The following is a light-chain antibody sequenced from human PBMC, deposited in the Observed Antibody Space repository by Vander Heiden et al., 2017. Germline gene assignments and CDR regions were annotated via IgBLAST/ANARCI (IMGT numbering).Light chain of an antibody. CDR3: MQALQTPLYT. Sequence: DIVMTQSPLSLPVTSGEPASISCRSSQSLLHSNGYNYLDWYQQKPGQSPQLLIYFGSNRASGVPDRFSGGGSGTDFTLKISRVEAEDVGVYYCMQALQTPLYTFGQGTKLEIK. CDR1: QSLLHSNGYNY. J-gene: IGKJ2*01. V-gene: IGKV2-28*01. CDR2: FGS.